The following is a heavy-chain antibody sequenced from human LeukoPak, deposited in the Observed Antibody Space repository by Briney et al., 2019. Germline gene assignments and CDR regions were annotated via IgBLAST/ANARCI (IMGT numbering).Heavy chain of an antibody. D-gene: IGHD1-26*01. CDR2: INTDGRIT. V-gene: IGHV3-64*02. J-gene: IGHJ4*02. Sequence: GGSLRLSCVASGFSFRNYAIHWVRQAPGKGLGYVSVINTDGRITYYADSVKGRFTISRDNSKNTVYLQMGSLRGEDMAVYYCTRDGGSFCDFDYWGQGALVTVSS. CDR3: TRDGGSFCDFDY. CDR1: GFSFRNYA.